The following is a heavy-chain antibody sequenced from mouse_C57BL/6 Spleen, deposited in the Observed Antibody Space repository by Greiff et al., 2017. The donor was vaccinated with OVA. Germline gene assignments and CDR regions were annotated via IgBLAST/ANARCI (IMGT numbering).Heavy chain of an antibody. CDR3: ARHDGYLYAMDY. J-gene: IGHJ4*01. V-gene: IGHV5-17*01. D-gene: IGHD2-3*01. CDR2: ISSGSSTI. CDR1: GFTFSDYG. Sequence: EVQLVVSGGGLVKPGGSLKLSCAASGFTFSDYGMHWVRQAPEKGLEWVAYISSGSSTIYYADTVKGRFTISRDNAKNTLFLQMTSLRSEDTAMYYCARHDGYLYAMDYWGQGTSVTVSS.